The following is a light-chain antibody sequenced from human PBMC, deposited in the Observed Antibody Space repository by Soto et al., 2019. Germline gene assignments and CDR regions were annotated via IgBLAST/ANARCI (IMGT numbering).Light chain of an antibody. CDR1: SSNIGSNY. CDR2: TDH. V-gene: IGLV1-47*02. CDR3: AVWDDSLSGPV. J-gene: IGLJ3*02. Sequence: QAVVTQPPSASGTPGQRVTISCSGRSSNIGSNYVYWYQQLPGTAPKLLIYTDHHRPSGVPDRFSASKSGTSASLAISGLRSEDEADYYCAVWDDSLSGPVFGGGTKLTVL.